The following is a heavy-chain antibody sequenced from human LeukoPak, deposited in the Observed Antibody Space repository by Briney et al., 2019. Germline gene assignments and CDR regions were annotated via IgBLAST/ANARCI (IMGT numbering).Heavy chain of an antibody. J-gene: IGHJ4*02. CDR1: GFTVGSNY. V-gene: IGHV3-23*01. D-gene: IGHD2-15*01. CDR2: ISGSGGST. Sequence: PGGSLRLSCAASGFTVGSNYMSWVRQAPGKGLEWVSAISGSGGSTYYADPVKGRFTISRDNSKNTLYLQMNSLRAEDTAVYYCAKDPGVVVAAGILDYWGQGTLVTVSS. CDR3: AKDPGVVVAAGILDY.